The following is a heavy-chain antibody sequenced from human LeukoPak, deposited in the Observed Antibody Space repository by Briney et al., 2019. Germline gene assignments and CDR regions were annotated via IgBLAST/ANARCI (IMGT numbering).Heavy chain of an antibody. CDR2: INPSDAST. CDR1: GYTFTSYS. CDR3: ARDHGVSGWYDYYYYYYMDV. J-gene: IGHJ6*03. Sequence: ASVKVSCKASGYTFTSYSMNWVRQAPGQGPEWMGIINPSDASTTYAQKFQGRVTMTRDMSTSTAYMELRSLRSDDTAVYYCARDHGVSGWYDYYYYYYMDVWGKGTTVTVSS. V-gene: IGHV1-46*01. D-gene: IGHD6-19*01.